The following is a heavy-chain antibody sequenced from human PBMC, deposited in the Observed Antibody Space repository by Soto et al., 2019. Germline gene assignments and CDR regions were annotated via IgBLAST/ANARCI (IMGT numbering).Heavy chain of an antibody. V-gene: IGHV3-11*01. CDR1: GFNLRDHY. CDR3: ARDIRGAD. D-gene: IGHD3-10*01. CDR2: ISGSSSTI. Sequence: QVQLVESGGGLVKIGGSLRLSCAASGFNLRDHYMTWIRQAPGKGLEWVPYISGSSSTIYYAVAVKGRFTISRDNAKNSLYLQMNSLRAEHPAVYYCARDIRGADCGQGTLVTVSS. J-gene: IGHJ4*02.